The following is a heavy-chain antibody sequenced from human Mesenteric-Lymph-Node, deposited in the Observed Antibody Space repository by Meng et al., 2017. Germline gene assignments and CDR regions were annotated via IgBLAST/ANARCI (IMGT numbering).Heavy chain of an antibody. D-gene: IGHD3-22*01. CDR1: GFTFSSYG. J-gene: IGHJ4*02. Sequence: GESLKISCAASGFTFSSYGMHWVRQAPGKGLEWVGRIKSKTDGGTTDYAAPVKGRFTISRDDSKNTLYLQMNSLKTEDTAVYYCTTGVYYYDSSGTGYFDYWGQGNQVTVSS. CDR3: TTGVYYYDSSGTGYFDY. V-gene: IGHV3-15*01. CDR2: IKSKTDGGTT.